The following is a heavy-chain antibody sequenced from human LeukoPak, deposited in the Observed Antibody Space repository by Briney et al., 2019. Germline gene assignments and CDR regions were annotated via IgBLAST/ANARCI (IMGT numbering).Heavy chain of an antibody. J-gene: IGHJ5*02. CDR2: IYYSGST. V-gene: IGHV4-30-4*01. Sequence: PSETLSLTCTVSGGSISSGDYYWSWIRQPPGKGLEWIGYIYYSGSTYYNPSLKSRVTISVDTSKNQFSLKLSSVTAADTAVYYCARGSVTTGRPNWFDPWGQGTLVTVSS. CDR1: GGSISSGDYY. D-gene: IGHD4-17*01. CDR3: ARGSVTTGRPNWFDP.